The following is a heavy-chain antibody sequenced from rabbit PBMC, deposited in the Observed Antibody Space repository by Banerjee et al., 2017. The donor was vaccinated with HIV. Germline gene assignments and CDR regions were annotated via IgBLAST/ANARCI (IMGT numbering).Heavy chain of an antibody. CDR1: GFSFSGSYY. V-gene: IGHV1S43*01. CDR3: ARGDAGYAGYGYAWRYYYFNL. J-gene: IGHJ4*01. D-gene: IGHD6-1*01. Sequence: QEQLVESGGGLVQPEGSLTLTCTASGFSFSGSYYMCWIRQAPGKGLEWIACINTSSGSTWYASWVNGRFTISRSTSLNTVDLKMTSLTAADTATYFCARGDAGYAGYGYAWRYYYFNLWGQGTLVTVS. CDR2: INTSSGST.